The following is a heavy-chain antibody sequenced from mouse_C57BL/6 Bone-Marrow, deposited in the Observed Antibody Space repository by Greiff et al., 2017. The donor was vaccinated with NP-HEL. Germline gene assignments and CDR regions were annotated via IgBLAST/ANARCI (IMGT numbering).Heavy chain of an antibody. Sequence: EVKLMESGGGLVKPGGSLKLSCAASGFTFSDYGMHWVRQAPEKGLEWVAYISSGSSTIYYADTVKGRFTISRDNAKNTLFLQMTSLRSEDTAMYYCARNPMITGPYAMDYWGQGTSVTVSS. D-gene: IGHD2-4*01. CDR3: ARNPMITGPYAMDY. V-gene: IGHV5-17*01. J-gene: IGHJ4*01. CDR2: ISSGSSTI. CDR1: GFTFSDYG.